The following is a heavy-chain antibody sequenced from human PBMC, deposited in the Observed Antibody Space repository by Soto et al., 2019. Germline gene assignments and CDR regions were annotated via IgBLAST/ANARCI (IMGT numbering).Heavy chain of an antibody. J-gene: IGHJ5*02. CDR2: SSGAGGNT. D-gene: IGHD2-2*01. V-gene: IGHV3-23*01. CDR3: AKDPVPQLLPSWWFDP. Sequence: EVQLLESGGGLVQPGGSLRLSCAASGFAFGAYAMTWVRQAPGKGLEWVSVSSGAGGNTYYADSVKGRLTVTRDNSKKMLYLEMKSLRVEDTAIYYCAKDPVPQLLPSWWFDPWGQGTRVTVSS. CDR1: GFAFGAYA.